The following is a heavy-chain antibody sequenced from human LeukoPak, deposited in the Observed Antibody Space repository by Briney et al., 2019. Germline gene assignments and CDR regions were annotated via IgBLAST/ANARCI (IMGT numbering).Heavy chain of an antibody. Sequence: SQTLSLTCAGSGGSISSGGYSWSWIRQPPGKGLEWIGYIYHSESTYYNPSLKSRVTISVDRSKNQFSLKVSSVTAADTAVYYCARARVQGDYLYYFDYWGQGTLVTVSS. J-gene: IGHJ4*02. CDR3: ARARVQGDYLYYFDY. CDR1: GGSISSGGYS. V-gene: IGHV4-30-2*01. D-gene: IGHD4-17*01. CDR2: IYHSEST.